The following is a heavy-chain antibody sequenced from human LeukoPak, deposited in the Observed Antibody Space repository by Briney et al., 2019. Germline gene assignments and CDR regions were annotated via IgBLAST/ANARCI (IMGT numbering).Heavy chain of an antibody. J-gene: IGHJ4*02. D-gene: IGHD1-26*01. V-gene: IGHV4-59*01. CDR3: ARAQSGSSPVY. Sequence: SETLSLTCTVSGGSISSYYWSWIRQPPGKGLEWIGYIYYSGSTNYNPSLKSRVTISVDTSKNQLSLKLSSVTAADTAVYYCARAQSGSSPVYWGQGTLVTVSS. CDR1: GGSISSYY. CDR2: IYYSGST.